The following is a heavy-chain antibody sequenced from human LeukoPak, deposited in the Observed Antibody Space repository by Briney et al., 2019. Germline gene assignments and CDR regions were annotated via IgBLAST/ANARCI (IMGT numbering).Heavy chain of an antibody. CDR1: GYTLTELS. J-gene: IGHJ4*02. D-gene: IGHD2-2*01. Sequence: ASVKVSCKVSGYTLTELSMHWVRQAPGKGLEWMGGFDPEDGETIYAQKFQGRVTMTRDTSISTAYMELSRLRSDDTAVYYCAREECSSTSCSTLFDYWGQGTLVTVSS. CDR3: AREECSSTSCSTLFDY. V-gene: IGHV1-24*01. CDR2: FDPEDGET.